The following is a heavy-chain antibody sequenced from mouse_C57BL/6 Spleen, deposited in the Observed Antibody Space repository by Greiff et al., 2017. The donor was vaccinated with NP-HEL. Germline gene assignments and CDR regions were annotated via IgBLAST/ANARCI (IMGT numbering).Heavy chain of an antibody. CDR1: GFSLTSYG. J-gene: IGHJ4*01. CDR3: AKNNYGSSYYAMDY. V-gene: IGHV2-5*01. CDR2: IWRGGST. D-gene: IGHD1-1*01. Sequence: VKLQQSGPGLVQPSQSLSITCTVSGFSLTSYGVHWVRQSPGKGLEWLGVIWRGGSTDYNAAFMSRLSITKDNSTCQVFFKMNSLQADDTAIYYFAKNNYGSSYYAMDYWGQGTSVTVSS.